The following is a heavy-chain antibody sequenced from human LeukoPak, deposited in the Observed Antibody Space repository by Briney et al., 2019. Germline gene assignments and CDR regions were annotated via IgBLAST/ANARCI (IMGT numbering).Heavy chain of an antibody. V-gene: IGHV1-69*01. D-gene: IGHD3-22*01. CDR3: ARVWGQGSSGYYPF. CDR2: IIPLFGTA. CDR1: GGTFSNYA. Sequence: SVKVSCKASGGTFSNYAISWVRQAPGHGLDWIGGIIPLFGTAHYAQKFQGRVTITADESTTTVYMELNSLTSDDTAVYYCARVWGQGSSGYYPFWGQGTLVTVSS. J-gene: IGHJ4*02.